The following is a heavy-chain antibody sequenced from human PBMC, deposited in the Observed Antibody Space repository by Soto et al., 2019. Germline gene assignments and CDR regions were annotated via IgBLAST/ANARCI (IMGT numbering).Heavy chain of an antibody. J-gene: IGHJ4*02. CDR3: ARDVPDTAMAEAVDN. V-gene: IGHV3-33*01. Sequence: QVQLVESGGGVVQPGRSLRLSCAASGFTFSSYGMHWVRQAPGKGLEWVAVIWYDGSNKYYADSVKGRFTISRDNSKNTLYLQMNSLRAEDTAVYYCARDVPDTAMAEAVDNWGQGTLVTVSS. CDR1: GFTFSSYG. CDR2: IWYDGSNK. D-gene: IGHD5-18*01.